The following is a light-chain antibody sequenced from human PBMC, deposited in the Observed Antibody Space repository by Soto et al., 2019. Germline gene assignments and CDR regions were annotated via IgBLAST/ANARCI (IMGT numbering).Light chain of an antibody. Sequence: DIQMTQSPSTLSASVGDRVTITCRASQGIDKFLAWYQQKPGKAPKLLIYAASSLQSGVPSRFSVSGSGTDFTLTISSLQPDDFATYYGQQYNSYSYTFGQGTRLEIK. V-gene: IGKV1-5*01. CDR1: QGIDKF. J-gene: IGKJ5*01. CDR2: AAS. CDR3: QQYNSYSYT.